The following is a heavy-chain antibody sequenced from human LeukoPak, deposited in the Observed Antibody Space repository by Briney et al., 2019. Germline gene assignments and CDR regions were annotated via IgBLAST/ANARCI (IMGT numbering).Heavy chain of an antibody. D-gene: IGHD6-19*01. CDR2: IGTAGDT. CDR3: VRGLAVGGNDY. V-gene: IGHV3-13*04. Sequence: TGGALRLSCAASGFTFSRYDMHWVRQGTGKGLEWVSAIGTAGDTNYPGSLKGRFTISRENAKNSLYLQMNSLRAGDTAVYYCVRGLAVGGNDYWGQGTLVTVSS. J-gene: IGHJ4*02. CDR1: GFTFSRYD.